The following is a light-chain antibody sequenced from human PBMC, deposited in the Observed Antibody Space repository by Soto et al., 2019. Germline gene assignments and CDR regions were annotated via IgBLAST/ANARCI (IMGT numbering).Light chain of an antibody. CDR1: QGISNF. Sequence: DIQFTQSPSFLSASVGDRVTITCLASQGISNFLAWYQQKPGKAPNLLIYAASRFQSGVPLRFSGSGSGAECTLTISSLQPDDFATYYCQHYNSYSEAFGQGTKVDI. V-gene: IGKV1-9*01. J-gene: IGKJ1*01. CDR2: AAS. CDR3: QHYNSYSEA.